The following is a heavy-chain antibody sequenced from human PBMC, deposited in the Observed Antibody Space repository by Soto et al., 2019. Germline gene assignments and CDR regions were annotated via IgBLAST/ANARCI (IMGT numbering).Heavy chain of an antibody. V-gene: IGHV1-46*01. Sequence: ASVKVSCKASGYTFTSYYMHWVRQAPGQGLEWMGIINPSGGSTSYAQKFQGRVTMTRDTSTSTVYMELSSLRSEDTAVYYCARDPARIVVVPAAIRTGFFNWGQGTLATVSS. CDR3: ARDPARIVVVPAAIRTGFFN. CDR2: INPSGGST. J-gene: IGHJ4*02. CDR1: GYTFTSYY. D-gene: IGHD2-2*02.